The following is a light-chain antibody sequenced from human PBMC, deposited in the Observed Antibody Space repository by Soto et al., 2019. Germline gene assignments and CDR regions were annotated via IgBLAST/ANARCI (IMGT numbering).Light chain of an antibody. CDR2: WAS. CDR3: QHYYTTPPTVT. V-gene: IGKV4-1*01. J-gene: IGKJ4*01. CDR1: QSVLYSSNNKNY. Sequence: DIVMTQSPDSLAVSLGERATINCKSSQSVLYSSNNKNYLAWYQQKPGQPPKLLIYWASTRESGVPDRFSGSGSGTDFTLTISSLQAEDVAVYYCQHYYTTPPTVTFGGGTKVEIK.